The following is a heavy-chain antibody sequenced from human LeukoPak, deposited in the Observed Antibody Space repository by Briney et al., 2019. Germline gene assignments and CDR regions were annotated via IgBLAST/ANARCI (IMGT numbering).Heavy chain of an antibody. J-gene: IGHJ4*02. D-gene: IGHD5-12*01. CDR2: ISDSGYFI. V-gene: IGHV3-21*01. Sequence: GGSLRLSCAASGFAFSRYSMNWVRQAPGKGLEWVSSISDSGYFIYYADSVKGRFTISRDNAKNSLYLQMNSLRAENTAVYYCARESFRGYSGYDPVAFDYWGQGTLVTVSS. CDR3: ARESFRGYSGYDPVAFDY. CDR1: GFAFSRYS.